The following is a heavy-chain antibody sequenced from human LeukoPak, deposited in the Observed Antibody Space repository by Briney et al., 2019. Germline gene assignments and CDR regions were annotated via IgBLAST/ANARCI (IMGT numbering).Heavy chain of an antibody. CDR3: ARDNSMDV. J-gene: IGHJ6*03. V-gene: IGHV3-74*01. Sequence: GGPLRLSCAASGFTFSTYWMYWVRQVPGKGLVWVSRISSDGSTTSYADSVKGRFTISRDNAKSTLFLQMDSLRPEDTAVYYCARDNSMDVWGKGTTVTVSS. CDR2: ISSDGSTT. CDR1: GFTFSTYW.